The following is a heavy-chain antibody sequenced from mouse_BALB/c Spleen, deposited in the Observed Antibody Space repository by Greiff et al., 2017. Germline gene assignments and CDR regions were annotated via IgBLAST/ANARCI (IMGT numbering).Heavy chain of an antibody. CDR1: GYAFTNYL. Sequence: QVQLKESGAELVRPGTSVKVSCKASGYAFTNYLIEWVKQRPGQGLEWIGVINPGSGGTNYNEKFKGKATLTADKSSSTAYMQLSSLTSDDSAVYFCARSAVAPYWYFDVWGAGTTVTVSS. D-gene: IGHD1-1*01. CDR3: ARSAVAPYWYFDV. CDR2: INPGSGGT. V-gene: IGHV1-54*01. J-gene: IGHJ1*01.